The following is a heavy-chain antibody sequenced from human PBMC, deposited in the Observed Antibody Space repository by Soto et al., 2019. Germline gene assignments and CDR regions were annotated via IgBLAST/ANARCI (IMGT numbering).Heavy chain of an antibody. D-gene: IGHD3-16*01. Sequence: QVQLVQSGAEVKKPGASVKVSCKASGYTFTSYGITWVRQAPGQGPEWRGWFNTYKGNTKDAQKSQGRVTMATVTTTGTAYRELGSLRSDDTSVYYCARERGNYAYGDYWGQGTLVTVSS. CDR1: GYTFTSYG. CDR2: FNTYKGNT. CDR3: ARERGNYAYGDY. J-gene: IGHJ4*02. V-gene: IGHV1-18*01.